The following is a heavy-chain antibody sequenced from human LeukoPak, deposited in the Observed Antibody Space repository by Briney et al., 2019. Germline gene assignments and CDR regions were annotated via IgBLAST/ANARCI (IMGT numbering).Heavy chain of an antibody. J-gene: IGHJ4*02. CDR3: AKSGYNRFDY. Sequence: GGSLRLSCAASGFFFNTNAMSWVRQAPGMGLEWVAAIGNSDETYYADSVKGRFTISRDNSKNTLYLQMNSLRADDTAVYYCAKSGYNRFDYWGQGTLVTVSS. CDR1: GFFFNTNA. D-gene: IGHD5-24*01. CDR2: IGNSDET. V-gene: IGHV3-23*01.